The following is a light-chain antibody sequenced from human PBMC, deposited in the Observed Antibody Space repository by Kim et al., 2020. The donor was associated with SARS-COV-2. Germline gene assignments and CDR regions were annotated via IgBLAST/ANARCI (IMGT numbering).Light chain of an antibody. CDR2: RYD. CDR1: INNVGTQG. V-gene: IGLV10-54*04. CDR3: TAWDTSLGAWV. Sequence: QAGLTQPPSVSKGLRQTATLTCTGNINNVGTQGAVWLQQHLGHPPKLLSYRYRYDSRPSGVSERFSASRSGSTTSLTITGLQPEDEADYYCTAWDTSLGAWVFGGGTQLTVL. J-gene: IGLJ3*02.